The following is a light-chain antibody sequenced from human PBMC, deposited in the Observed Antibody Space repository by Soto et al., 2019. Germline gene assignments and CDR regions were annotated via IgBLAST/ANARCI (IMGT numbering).Light chain of an antibody. CDR1: QSVINN. Sequence: SQSSATLSVSTRDRGPLPCRASQSVINNVAWYQQKPGQAPRLLIFGASTRATGIPARFSGSGSGTEFTLTISSLHSEDFAVYYCQQYNKRPPWTFGQGTKVAIK. CDR2: GAS. V-gene: IGKV3-15*01. J-gene: IGKJ1*01. CDR3: QQYNKRPPWT.